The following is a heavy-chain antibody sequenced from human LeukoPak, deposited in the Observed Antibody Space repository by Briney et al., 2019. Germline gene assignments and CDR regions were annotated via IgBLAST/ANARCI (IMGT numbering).Heavy chain of an antibody. CDR3: AREWDYYDSSGSRGFDY. D-gene: IGHD3-22*01. Sequence: SQTLSLTCAISGDSVSSNSAAWNWIRQSPSRGLEWLGRTYYRSKWYNDYAVSVKSRITINPDTSKNQFSLQLNSVTPEDTAAYYCAREWDYYDSSGSRGFDYWGQGTLVTVSS. J-gene: IGHJ4*02. CDR2: TYYRSKWYN. CDR1: GDSVSSNSAA. V-gene: IGHV6-1*01.